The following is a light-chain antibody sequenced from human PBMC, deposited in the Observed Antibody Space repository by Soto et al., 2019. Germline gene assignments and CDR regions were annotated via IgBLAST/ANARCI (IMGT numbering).Light chain of an antibody. Sequence: QSALTQPASVSGSPGQSITISCTGTSRDVGGYNLVSWYQQHPGKVPKFMIYEGNKRPSGVSYRFSGSKSGTTASLTISGLQAEDEADYYCCSYAGFSSFVFGTGTKVTVL. J-gene: IGLJ1*01. CDR2: EGN. CDR1: SRDVGGYNL. V-gene: IGLV2-23*03. CDR3: CSYAGFSSFV.